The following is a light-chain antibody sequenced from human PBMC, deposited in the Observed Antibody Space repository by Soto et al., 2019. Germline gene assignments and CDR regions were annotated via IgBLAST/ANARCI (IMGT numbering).Light chain of an antibody. CDR2: EVS. CDR1: SSDVGGYNY. J-gene: IGLJ2*01. CDR3: SAYAGSHNLV. V-gene: IGLV2-8*01. Sequence: QSALTQPPSASGSPGQSVTISCTGTSSDVGGYNYVSWYQQHPGKAPKLMIYEVSKRPSGVPDRFSGSKSGNTASLTVSGLQPEDEADYYCSAYAGSHNLVFGGGTKLTVL.